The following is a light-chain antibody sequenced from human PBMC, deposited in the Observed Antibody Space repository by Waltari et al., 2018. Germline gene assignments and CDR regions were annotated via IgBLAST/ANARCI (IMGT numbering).Light chain of an antibody. V-gene: IGKV3-20*01. Sequence: VFTQSPATLSLSPGESATLSCRARQIVNYYYLAWYQQKPGKAPRLLIYGASTRATGIPDRFRGSGSGTDFTLTISRLEPDDFAAYYCQQYNTLPEAFGEGTKVEI. CDR3: QQYNTLPEA. J-gene: IGKJ4*01. CDR1: QIVNYYY. CDR2: GAS.